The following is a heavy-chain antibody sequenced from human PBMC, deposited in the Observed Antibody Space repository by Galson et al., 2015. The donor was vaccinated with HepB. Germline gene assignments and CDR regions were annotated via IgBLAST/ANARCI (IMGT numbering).Heavy chain of an antibody. Sequence: SLRLSCAASGFTFSSYSMNWVRQAPGKGLEWVSSISSSSSYIYYADSVKGRFTISRDNAKNSLYLQMNSLRAEDTAVYYCARDRRGYGDYVGDAFDIWGQGTMVTVSS. D-gene: IGHD4-17*01. CDR3: ARDRRGYGDYVGDAFDI. CDR1: GFTFSSYS. J-gene: IGHJ3*02. CDR2: ISSSSSYI. V-gene: IGHV3-21*01.